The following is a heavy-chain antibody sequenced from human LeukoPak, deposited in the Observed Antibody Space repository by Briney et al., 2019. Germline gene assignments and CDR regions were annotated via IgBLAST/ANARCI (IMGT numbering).Heavy chain of an antibody. CDR1: GDAIITYY. CDR3: AKAPYGDHSYYMDA. CDR2: IHYSGRT. J-gene: IGHJ6*03. D-gene: IGHD4-17*01. V-gene: IGHV4-59*01. Sequence: SETLSLTCAVTGDAIITYYWSWIRQSPGKGLEWIGYIHYSGRTNYNPSLKSRVTMSVDTSKNQFSLKLTSVTAADTAVYYCAKAPYGDHSYYMDAWGKGTTVTISS.